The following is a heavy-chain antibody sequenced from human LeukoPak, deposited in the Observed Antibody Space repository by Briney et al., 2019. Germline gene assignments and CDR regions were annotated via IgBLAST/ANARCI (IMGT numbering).Heavy chain of an antibody. CDR2: ISSSSSYI. J-gene: IGHJ4*02. CDR1: GFTFSSYS. Sequence: GGSLTLSCAASGFTFSSYSMNWVRQAPGKGLEWVSSISSSSSYIYYADSVKGRFTISRDNAKNSLYLQMNSLRAEDTAVYYCACSYDSSGYYHDYWGQGTLVTVSS. V-gene: IGHV3-21*01. D-gene: IGHD3-22*01. CDR3: ACSYDSSGYYHDY.